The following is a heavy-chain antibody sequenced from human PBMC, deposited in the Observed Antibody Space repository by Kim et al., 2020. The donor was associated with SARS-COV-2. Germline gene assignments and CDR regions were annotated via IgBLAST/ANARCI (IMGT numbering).Heavy chain of an antibody. CDR3: ARDGSSRWSYYYYYYGMNV. Sequence: ASVKVSCKASGYTFTSYGISWVRQAPGQGLEWMGGINAYNGNTNYAQKLQGRVTMTTDTSTRTAYMELRSLRSDDTAVYYCARDGSSRWSYYYYYYGMNVWGQGTTVTVSS. CDR2: INAYNGNT. D-gene: IGHD6-13*01. CDR1: GYTFTSYG. V-gene: IGHV1-18*01. J-gene: IGHJ6*02.